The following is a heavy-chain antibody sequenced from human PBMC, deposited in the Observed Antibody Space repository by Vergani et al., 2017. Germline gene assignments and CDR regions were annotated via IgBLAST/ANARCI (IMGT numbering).Heavy chain of an antibody. J-gene: IGHJ5*02. CDR2: IYYSGST. CDR3: ARTYRYGSPNWFDP. V-gene: IGHV4-59*01. CDR1: GGSISSYY. D-gene: IGHD5-18*01. Sequence: QVQLQESGPGLVKPSETLSLTCTVSGGSISSYYWSWIRQPPGKGLEWIGYIYYSGSTNYNPSLKSRVTISVDTSKNQFSLKLSSVTAADTAVYCCARTYRYGSPNWFDPWGQGTLVTVSS.